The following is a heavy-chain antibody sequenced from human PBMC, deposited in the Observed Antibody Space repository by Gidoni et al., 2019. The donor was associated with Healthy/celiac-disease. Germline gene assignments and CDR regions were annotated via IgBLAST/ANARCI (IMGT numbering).Heavy chain of an antibody. Sequence: EVQLLESGGGLVQPGGSLRLSCAASGFSFGSYAMSWVRQAPGKGLEWVSAISGSGGSTYYADSVKGRFTISRDNSKNTLYLQMNSLRAEDTAVYYCAKDDSSGYYYSYFDYWGQGTLVTVSS. CDR2: ISGSGGST. J-gene: IGHJ4*02. CDR1: GFSFGSYA. D-gene: IGHD3-22*01. V-gene: IGHV3-23*01. CDR3: AKDDSSGYYYSYFDY.